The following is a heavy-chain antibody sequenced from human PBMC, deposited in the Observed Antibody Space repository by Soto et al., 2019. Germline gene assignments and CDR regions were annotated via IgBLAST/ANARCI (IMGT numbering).Heavy chain of an antibody. Sequence: QVQLQESGPGLVKPSETLSLTCTVSGGSISNYYWSWIRQPPGKGLEWIGYIYYRGSTNHNPSLKSRVTISVDTSKNQFSLKLSSVTAADTAVYYCARYYSGSVSYQYYFDYWGQGTLVTVSS. D-gene: IGHD3-10*01. V-gene: IGHV4-59*01. J-gene: IGHJ4*02. CDR2: IYYRGST. CDR3: ARYYSGSVSYQYYFDY. CDR1: GGSISNYY.